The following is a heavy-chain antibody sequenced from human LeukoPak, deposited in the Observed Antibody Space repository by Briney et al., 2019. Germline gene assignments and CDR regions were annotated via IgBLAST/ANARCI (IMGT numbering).Heavy chain of an antibody. Sequence: ASVKVSCKVSGYIFTDLCIHWVRQAAGKGLEWMGGFNPEDGKTIYAQNFLGRITMTEDTFTDTAYIELSRLTSEDTAVYFCTISYPRIVGVTLDFDYWGQGTLVTVSS. CDR2: FNPEDGKT. V-gene: IGHV1-24*01. CDR3: TISYPRIVGVTLDFDY. D-gene: IGHD1-26*01. J-gene: IGHJ4*02. CDR1: GYIFTDLC.